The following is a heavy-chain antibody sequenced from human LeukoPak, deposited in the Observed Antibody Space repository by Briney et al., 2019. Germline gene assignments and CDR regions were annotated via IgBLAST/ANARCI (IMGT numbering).Heavy chain of an antibody. CDR2: IYYSGST. CDR1: GGSISSGGYY. V-gene: IGHV4-31*03. CDR3: ARDVEAERGGYYFGY. D-gene: IGHD5-24*01. J-gene: IGHJ4*02. Sequence: SETLSLTCTVSGGSISSGGYYWSWIRQHPGKGLEWIGYIYYSGSTYYNPSLKSRVTISVDTSKNQFSLKLSSVTAADTAVYYCARDVEAERGGYYFGYWGQGTLVTVSS.